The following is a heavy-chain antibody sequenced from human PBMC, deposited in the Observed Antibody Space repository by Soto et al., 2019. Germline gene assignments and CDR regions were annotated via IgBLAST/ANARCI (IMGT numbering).Heavy chain of an antibody. V-gene: IGHV2-5*02. Sequence: QITLKESGPTLVKPTQTLTLTCTFSAFSLSTGGVGVGWIRQPPGKALEWLALIYWDDDKRYSPSRRSRITITKDTSKNQVVLTRTMMERVDTATYYCIQSRCGGDCLQSYASYYYYGMDVWGQGTTVTVSS. J-gene: IGHJ6*02. CDR3: IQSRCGGDCLQSYASYYYYGMDV. CDR2: IYWDDDK. D-gene: IGHD2-21*02. CDR1: AFSLSTGGVG.